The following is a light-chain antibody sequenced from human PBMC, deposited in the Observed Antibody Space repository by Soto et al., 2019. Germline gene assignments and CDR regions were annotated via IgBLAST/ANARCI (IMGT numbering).Light chain of an antibody. V-gene: IGKV3-11*01. CDR1: PSVGSY. CDR2: DAS. Sequence: EIVLTQSPGTVSLSPGERSTLSCRASPSVGSYLAWYQHKPGQAHRPLISDASNRATGIPARFSGSGSETDFTLTISSLEPEDSAVYYCQQRSNWPSLTFGGGTKGDIK. J-gene: IGKJ4*01. CDR3: QQRSNWPSLT.